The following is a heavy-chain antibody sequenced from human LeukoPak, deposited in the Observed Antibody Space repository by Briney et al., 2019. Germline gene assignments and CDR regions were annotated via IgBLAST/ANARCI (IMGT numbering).Heavy chain of an antibody. CDR3: AKLTTS. Sequence: GGSLRLSCAASGNYWMHWVRQVPGKGLVWVSHINSDGSWTSYADSVKGRFAISKDNAKNTVYLQMNSLRAEDTAVYYCAKLTTSWGQGTLVTVSS. J-gene: IGHJ4*02. CDR1: GNYW. D-gene: IGHD4-11*01. CDR2: INSDGSWT. V-gene: IGHV3-74*01.